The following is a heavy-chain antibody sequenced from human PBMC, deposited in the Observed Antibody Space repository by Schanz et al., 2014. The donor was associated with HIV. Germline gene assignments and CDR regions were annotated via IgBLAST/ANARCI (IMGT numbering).Heavy chain of an antibody. J-gene: IGHJ6*02. CDR3: ARDGGEV. CDR1: GFTFSRYW. CDR2: IKEDGSEK. D-gene: IGHD3-16*01. Sequence: EVQLLDSGGGLVQPGGSLRLSCAASGFTFSRYWMTWVRQAPGKGLEWVANIKEDGSEKYHADSVKGRFTISRDNAKNSLFLQMESPRAEDTAVYYCARDGGEVWGQGTTVTVSS. V-gene: IGHV3-7*01.